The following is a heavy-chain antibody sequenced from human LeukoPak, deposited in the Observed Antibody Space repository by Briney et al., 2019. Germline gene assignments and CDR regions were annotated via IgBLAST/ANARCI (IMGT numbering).Heavy chain of an antibody. V-gene: IGHV4-34*01. D-gene: IGHD3-3*01. CDR3: AMPRITIFGVVITVGAFDI. CDR2: INHSGST. J-gene: IGHJ3*02. CDR1: GGSFSGYY. Sequence: SETLSLTCAVYGGSFSGYYWSWIRQPPGKGLEWIGEINHSGSTNYNPSLKSRVTISVDTSKNQFSLKLSSVTAADTAVYYCAMPRITIFGVVITVGAFDIWGQGTMVTVSS.